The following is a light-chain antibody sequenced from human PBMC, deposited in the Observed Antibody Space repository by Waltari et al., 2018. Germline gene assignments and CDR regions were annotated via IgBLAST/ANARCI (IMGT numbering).Light chain of an antibody. Sequence: QSVLTQPPSASGPPGQRVTISCSGSTPNIGSYHVYWYQQLPGTAPKLLIYRNNQRPSGVPDRFSGSKSGTSASLAISGLRSGDETDYYCAAWDDNLSGPVLGGGTKLTVL. V-gene: IGLV1-47*01. CDR2: RNN. CDR1: TPNIGSYH. J-gene: IGLJ2*01. CDR3: AAWDDNLSGPV.